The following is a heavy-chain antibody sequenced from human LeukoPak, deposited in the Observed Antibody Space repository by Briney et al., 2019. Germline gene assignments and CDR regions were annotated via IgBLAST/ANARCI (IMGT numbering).Heavy chain of an antibody. D-gene: IGHD6-13*01. V-gene: IGHV3-30*03. CDR2: ISYDGSNK. J-gene: IGHJ4*02. CDR3: ATITAAGTG. CDR1: GFTFSSYG. Sequence: GGSLRLSCAASGFTFSSYGMHWVRQAPGKGLEWVAVISYDGSNKYYADSVKGRFTISRDNSKNTLYLQMNSLRAEDTAVYYCATITAAGTGWGQGTLVTVSS.